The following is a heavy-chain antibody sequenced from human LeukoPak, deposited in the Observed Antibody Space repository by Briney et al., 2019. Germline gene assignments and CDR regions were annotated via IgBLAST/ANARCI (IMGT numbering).Heavy chain of an antibody. Sequence: ASVKVSCKASGYTFTGYYMHWVRQAPGQGLEWMGWINPNSGGTNYAQKFQGRVTMTRDTSISTAYMELSRLRSDDTAVYYCARVGIGITMVRGVSWFDPWGQEPWSPSPQ. D-gene: IGHD3-10*01. CDR2: INPNSGGT. V-gene: IGHV1-2*02. CDR3: ARVGIGITMVRGVSWFDP. CDR1: GYTFTGYY. J-gene: IGHJ5*02.